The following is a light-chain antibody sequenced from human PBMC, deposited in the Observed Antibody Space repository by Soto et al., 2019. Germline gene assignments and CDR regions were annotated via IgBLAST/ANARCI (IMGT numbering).Light chain of an antibody. CDR1: QSISSW. V-gene: IGKV1-5*03. CDR2: TAS. Sequence: DIQMTQSPSTLSASVGDRVTITCRASQSISSWLAWYQQRPGKAPNLLIHTASTLKSGVPSRFSGSGSGTEFTLTISSLQPDDFAVYYCQPYDFNSGLTFGGGTKVEI. CDR3: QPYDFNSGLT. J-gene: IGKJ4*01.